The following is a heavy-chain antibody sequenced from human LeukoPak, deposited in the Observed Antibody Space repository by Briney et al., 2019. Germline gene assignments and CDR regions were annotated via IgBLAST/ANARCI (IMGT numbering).Heavy chain of an antibody. D-gene: IGHD1-14*01. V-gene: IGHV3-21*06. CDR3: ATETNGRHYDY. Sequence: GGSLRLSXTTSGLTFSTSGFNWVRQAPGKGLEWDASIRPTCFDRYHADSIKGRFTISRDNANNFLYLQMDSLRAEDTAVYYCATETNGRHYDYWGQGTLLTVSS. CDR1: GLTFSTSG. CDR2: IRPTCFDR. J-gene: IGHJ4*02.